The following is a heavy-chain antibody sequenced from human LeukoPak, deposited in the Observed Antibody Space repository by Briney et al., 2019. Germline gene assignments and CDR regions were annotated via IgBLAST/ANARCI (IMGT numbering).Heavy chain of an antibody. Sequence: GGSLRLSCAASGFTFSSYSMNWVRQAPGKGLEWVSSISSSSSYIYYADSVKGRFTISRDNAKNSLYLQMNSLGAEDTAVYYCARTTVAGTYYFDYWGQGTLVTVSS. D-gene: IGHD6-19*01. CDR3: ARTTVAGTYYFDY. J-gene: IGHJ4*02. CDR1: GFTFSSYS. CDR2: ISSSSSYI. V-gene: IGHV3-21*01.